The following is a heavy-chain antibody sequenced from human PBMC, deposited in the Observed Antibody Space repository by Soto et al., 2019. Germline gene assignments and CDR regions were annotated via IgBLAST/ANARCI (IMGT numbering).Heavy chain of an antibody. CDR1: GFTFDDYA. D-gene: IGHD2-2*01. Sequence: EVQLVESGGGLVQPGRSLRLSFAASGFTFDDYAMHWVRQAPGKGLEWVSGISWNSGSIGYADSVKGRFTISRDNAKNSLCLQMNSLRAEDTALYYCASEVEDYYYGMDVWGQGTTVTVSS. V-gene: IGHV3-9*01. J-gene: IGHJ6*02. CDR2: ISWNSGSI. CDR3: ASEVEDYYYGMDV.